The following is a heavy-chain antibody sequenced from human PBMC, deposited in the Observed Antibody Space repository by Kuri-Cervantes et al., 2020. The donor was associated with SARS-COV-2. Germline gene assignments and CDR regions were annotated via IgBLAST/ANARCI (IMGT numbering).Heavy chain of an antibody. D-gene: IGHD5-12*01. CDR2: ISYDGSNK. Sequence: GGSLRLSCAASGFTFSSYAMHWVRQAPGKGLEWVAVISYDGSNKYYADSVKGRFTISRDNSKNTLYLQMNSLRAEDTAVYYCAKLGSSYDSDYFDYWGQGTLVTVSS. V-gene: IGHV3-30*07. CDR1: GFTFSSYA. CDR3: AKLGSSYDSDYFDY. J-gene: IGHJ4*02.